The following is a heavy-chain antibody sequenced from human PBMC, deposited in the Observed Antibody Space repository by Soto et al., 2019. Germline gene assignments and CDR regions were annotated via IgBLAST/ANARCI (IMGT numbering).Heavy chain of an antibody. Sequence: GASVIVSCKASGCTFTCYGISWVRQAPVQGLEWMGWISAYNGNTNYAQKLQGRVTMTTDTSTSTAYMELRRLRSDDTAVYYCAEDSENVWSGHGSYWGQGTLITVSS. V-gene: IGHV1-18*04. CDR3: AEDSENVWSGHGSY. D-gene: IGHD3-3*01. CDR2: ISAYNGNT. CDR1: GCTFTCYG. J-gene: IGHJ4*02.